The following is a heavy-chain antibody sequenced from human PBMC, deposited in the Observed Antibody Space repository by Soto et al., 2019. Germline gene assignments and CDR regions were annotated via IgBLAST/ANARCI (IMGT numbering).Heavy chain of an antibody. D-gene: IGHD3-3*01. CDR2: IIPIFGTA. J-gene: IGHJ6*02. CDR1: GGTFSSYA. Sequence: SVKVSCNASGGTFSSYAISLVRQAPGQGLEWMGGIIPIFGTANYAQKFQGRVTITADESTSTAYMELSSLRSEDTAVYYCARVGFWSGYYTYGMDVWGQGTTVTVSS. CDR3: ARVGFWSGYYTYGMDV. V-gene: IGHV1-69*13.